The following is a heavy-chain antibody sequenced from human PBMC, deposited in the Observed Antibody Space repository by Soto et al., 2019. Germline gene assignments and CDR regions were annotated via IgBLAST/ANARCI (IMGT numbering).Heavy chain of an antibody. CDR3: ARGRYGDS. J-gene: IGHJ5*01. Sequence: QVHLVQSGAEVKKPGASVKVSCKCSGYTFTSYGITWVRQAPGQGLEWMGWISAHNDNTDYAQKLQGRVTVTRDTSTSTAYMELRSRRSDDTAVYYCARGRYGDSWGQVALVTVSS. D-gene: IGHD1-1*01. CDR1: GYTFTSYG. V-gene: IGHV1-18*01. CDR2: ISAHNDNT.